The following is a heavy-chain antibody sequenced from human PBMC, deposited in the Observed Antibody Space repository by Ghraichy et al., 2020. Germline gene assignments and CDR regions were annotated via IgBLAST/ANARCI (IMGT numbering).Heavy chain of an antibody. V-gene: IGHV3-30*18. J-gene: IGHJ4*02. CDR1: GFTFSSYG. D-gene: IGHD3-16*02. CDR3: AKDRYRSHLYYFDY. CDR2: ISHDGSDK. Sequence: GGSLRLSCAASGFTFSSYGMHWVRQAPGKGLEWVAVISHDGSDKYYADSVKGRFTISRDNSKNTLYLQMISLRAEDTAVYYCAKDRYRSHLYYFDYWGQGTLVTVSS.